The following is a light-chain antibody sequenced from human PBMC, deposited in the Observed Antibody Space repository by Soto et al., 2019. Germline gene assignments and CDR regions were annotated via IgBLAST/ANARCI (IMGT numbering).Light chain of an antibody. CDR2: GAS. CDR3: QQRNIWPPVT. J-gene: IGKJ5*01. CDR1: QGISNY. Sequence: DIQLTQSPYFLSASVGDRVIITFRASQGISNYLAWYQQKPGKAPKLLIYGASTLQSGVPARFSGSGSGTDFTLTISSLEPEDSAIYYCQQRNIWPPVTFGQGTRLEIK. V-gene: IGKV1-9*01.